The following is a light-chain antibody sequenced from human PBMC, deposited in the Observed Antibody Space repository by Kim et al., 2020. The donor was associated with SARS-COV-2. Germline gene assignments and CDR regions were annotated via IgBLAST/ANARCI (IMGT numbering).Light chain of an antibody. CDR2: DAS. CDR3: QQRSNWPRT. CDR1: QSVSSY. J-gene: IGKJ1*01. Sequence: EIVLTQSPATLSLSPGERATLSRRASQSVSSYLAWYQQKPGQAPRLLIYDASNRATGIPARFSGSGSGTDFTLTISSLEPEDFAVYYCQQRSNWPRTFGQGTKVDIK. V-gene: IGKV3-11*01.